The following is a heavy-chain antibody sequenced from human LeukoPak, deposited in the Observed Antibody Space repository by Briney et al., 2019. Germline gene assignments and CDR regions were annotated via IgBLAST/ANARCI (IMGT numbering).Heavy chain of an antibody. CDR3: ARHHDYAAWFDP. J-gene: IGHJ5*02. CDR1: GASISSYY. V-gene: IGHV4-59*08. D-gene: IGHD4/OR15-4a*01. Sequence: SETLSLTCTVSGASISSYYWSWIRQPPGKGLEWIGYIYYSGSTNYNPSLKSRVTISVDTSKNQFSLKLSSVTAADTAVYYCARHHDYAAWFDPWGQGTLVTVSS. CDR2: IYYSGST.